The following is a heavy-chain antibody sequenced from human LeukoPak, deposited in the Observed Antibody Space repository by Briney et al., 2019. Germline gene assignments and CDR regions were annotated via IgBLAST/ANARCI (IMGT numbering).Heavy chain of an antibody. CDR1: GFTFSTYA. Sequence: PGGSLRLSCVASGFTFSTYAMRWVRQAPGKGLEWVSVISGGGNTTYYADSTKGRFSISRDISKSTLNLRMDSLRAEDTAVYYCARAEVGTAYFDSWGQGVLVTVSS. V-gene: IGHV3-23*01. D-gene: IGHD1-7*01. CDR3: ARAEVGTAYFDS. CDR2: ISGGGNTT. J-gene: IGHJ4*02.